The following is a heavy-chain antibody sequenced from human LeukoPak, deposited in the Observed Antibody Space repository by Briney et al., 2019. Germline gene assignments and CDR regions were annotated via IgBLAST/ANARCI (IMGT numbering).Heavy chain of an antibody. CDR3: ARDYRHYYGSGSCYKGFDY. Sequence: GGSLRLSCAASGFTFSSYAMHWVRQAPGKGLEWVAVISYDGSNKYYADSVKGRFTISRDNSKNTLYLQMNSLRAEDTAVYYCARDYRHYYGSGSCYKGFDYWGQGTLVTVSS. CDR2: ISYDGSNK. D-gene: IGHD3-10*01. J-gene: IGHJ4*02. CDR1: GFTFSSYA. V-gene: IGHV3-30*04.